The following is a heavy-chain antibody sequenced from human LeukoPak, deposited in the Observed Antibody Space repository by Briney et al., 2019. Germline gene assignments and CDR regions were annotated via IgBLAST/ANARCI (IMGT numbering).Heavy chain of an antibody. D-gene: IGHD3-16*01. CDR3: ARQGDHNWFDP. J-gene: IGHJ5*02. CDR1: GGSVSNYY. Sequence: SETLSLTCTVSGGSVSNYYWSWIRQPPEKGLECVAFMYYTGSPKYNPSLQSRVTISVDTSKNQLSLRLSSVTAADTAVYYCARQGDHNWFDPWGQGTLVTVSS. V-gene: IGHV4-59*08. CDR2: MYYTGSP.